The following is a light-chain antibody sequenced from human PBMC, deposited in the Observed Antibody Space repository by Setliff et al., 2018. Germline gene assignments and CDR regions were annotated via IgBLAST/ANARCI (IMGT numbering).Light chain of an antibody. CDR1: SSDVGNYIY. CDR2: DVS. Sequence: QSALTQPASVPGSPGQTITISCTGTSSDVGNYIYVSWYQQHPGRAPKLMIYDVSTRPSGISYRFSGSKSGNTASLTISGLQAEDEADYYCSSFRGGTSPFVFGTGTKVTVL. CDR3: SSFRGGTSPFV. J-gene: IGLJ1*01. V-gene: IGLV2-14*03.